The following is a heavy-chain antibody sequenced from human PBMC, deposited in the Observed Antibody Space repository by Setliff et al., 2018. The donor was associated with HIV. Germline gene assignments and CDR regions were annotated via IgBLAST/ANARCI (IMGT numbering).Heavy chain of an antibody. Sequence: PSETLSLTCTVSGGSISSYYWSWIRQPPGKGLEWIGHIYTSGSTNYNPSLKSRVTISVDTSKNQFSLKLSSVTAADTAVYYCARKRPAAPADADYYDSSGYSFDIWGQGTMVTVSS. CDR1: GGSISSYY. CDR2: IYTSGST. CDR3: ARKRPAAPADADYYDSSGYSFDI. D-gene: IGHD3-22*01. J-gene: IGHJ3*02. V-gene: IGHV4-4*08.